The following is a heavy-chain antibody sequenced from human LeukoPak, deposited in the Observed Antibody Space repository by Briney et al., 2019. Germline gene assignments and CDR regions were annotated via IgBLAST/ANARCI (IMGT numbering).Heavy chain of an antibody. V-gene: IGHV3-21*01. J-gene: IGHJ4*02. D-gene: IGHD1-1*01. CDR1: GFTFSSYS. CDR3: ARAGGTTGTNYY. CDR2: ISSSSSYI. Sequence: GGSLRLSCAASGFTFSSYSMNWVRQAPGKGLEWVSSISSSSSYIYYADSVKGRFTISRDNAKNSLYLQMNSLRAEDTAVYYCARAGGTTGTNYYWGQGTLVTVSS.